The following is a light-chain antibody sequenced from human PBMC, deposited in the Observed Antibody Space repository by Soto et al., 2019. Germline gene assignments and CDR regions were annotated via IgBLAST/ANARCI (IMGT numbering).Light chain of an antibody. V-gene: IGLV2-8*01. Sequence: QSVLTQPPSASGSPGQSVTISCTGTSSDVGGYNYVSWYQQHPGKAPKLMIYEVSKRPSGVPDRFSGSKSGNTASLTVSGLQAEDEADYYCSSYADSNNYVFGTGTKLTVL. CDR1: SSDVGGYNY. CDR2: EVS. CDR3: SSYADSNNYV. J-gene: IGLJ1*01.